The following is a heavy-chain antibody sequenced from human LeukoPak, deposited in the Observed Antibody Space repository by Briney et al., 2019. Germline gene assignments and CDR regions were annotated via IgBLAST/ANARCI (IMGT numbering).Heavy chain of an antibody. CDR3: ARRLVVAASGFDP. CDR1: GYSFTSYW. V-gene: IGHV5-51*01. J-gene: IGHJ5*02. D-gene: IGHD2-15*01. Sequence: GESLKISCKGSGYSFTSYWIGWVRQMPGKGLEWMGIIYPGDSDTRYSPSFQGQVTIPAGKSISTAYLQWSSLKASDTAMYYCARRLVVAASGFDPWGQGTLVTVSS. CDR2: IYPGDSDT.